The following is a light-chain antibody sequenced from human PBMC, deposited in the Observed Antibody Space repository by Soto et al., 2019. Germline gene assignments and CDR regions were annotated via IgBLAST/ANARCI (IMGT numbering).Light chain of an antibody. Sequence: DIQMTQSPSSVSASVGDGVTITCRASQDIRNWLAWYQQKPGKAPKLLIYAASSLQTGVPSRFSGSGSGTGFILTISSLQPEDFATYYCQQANSFPPTFGQGTKVEI. CDR1: QDIRNW. CDR2: AAS. V-gene: IGKV1-12*01. J-gene: IGKJ1*01. CDR3: QQANSFPPT.